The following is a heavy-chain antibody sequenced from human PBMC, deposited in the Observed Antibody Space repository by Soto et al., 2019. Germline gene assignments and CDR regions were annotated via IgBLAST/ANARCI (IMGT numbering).Heavy chain of an antibody. CDR1: GFTFSSYA. CDR3: AKDVALGHMTTQGQGNWFDP. V-gene: IGHV3-23*01. J-gene: IGHJ5*02. D-gene: IGHD4-17*01. CDR2: ISGSGGST. Sequence: HPGGSLRLSCAASGFTFSSYAMSWVRRAPGKGLEWVSAISGSGGSTYYADSVKGRFTISRDNSKNTLYLQMNSLRAEDTAVYYCAKDVALGHMTTQGQGNWFDPWGQGTLVTVSS.